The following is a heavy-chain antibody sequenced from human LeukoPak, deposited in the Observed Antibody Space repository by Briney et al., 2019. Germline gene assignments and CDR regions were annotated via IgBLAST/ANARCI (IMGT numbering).Heavy chain of an antibody. CDR3: ARAVGSSESNWFDP. CDR1: GGSITSGSCY. Sequence: TLSLTCTVSGGSITSGSCYWSWIRQPAGKGLEWIGRIYPTGSTSYNPSLKSRVTISVDTSKSQFSLKLSSVTAADTAVYYCARAVGSSESNWFDPWGQGTLATVSS. CDR2: IYPTGST. D-gene: IGHD3-10*01. V-gene: IGHV4-61*02. J-gene: IGHJ5*02.